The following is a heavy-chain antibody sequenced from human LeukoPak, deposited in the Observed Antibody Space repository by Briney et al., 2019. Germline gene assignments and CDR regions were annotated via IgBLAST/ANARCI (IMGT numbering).Heavy chain of an antibody. D-gene: IGHD2-2*01. V-gene: IGHV1-8*01. CDR2: MNPNSGNT. Sequence: ASVKVSCKASGYTFTSYDINWVRQATGQGLEWMGWMNPNSGNTGYAQKFQGRVTITRNTSISTAYMELSSLRSEDTAVYYCARVIVVVPGAKVWFDPWXXGTLVTVSS. CDR1: GYTFTSYD. J-gene: IGHJ5*02. CDR3: ARVIVVVPGAKVWFDP.